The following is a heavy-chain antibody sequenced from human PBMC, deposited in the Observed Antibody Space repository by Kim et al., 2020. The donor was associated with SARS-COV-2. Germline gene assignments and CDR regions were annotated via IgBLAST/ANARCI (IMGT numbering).Heavy chain of an antibody. D-gene: IGHD6-19*01. J-gene: IGHJ4*02. CDR2: T. CDR3: ARDIAVAGFGY. V-gene: IGHV4-4*02. Sequence: TNYNPSLKSRVTISVDKSKNQFSLKLSSVTAADTAVYYCARDIAVAGFGYWDQGTLVTVSS.